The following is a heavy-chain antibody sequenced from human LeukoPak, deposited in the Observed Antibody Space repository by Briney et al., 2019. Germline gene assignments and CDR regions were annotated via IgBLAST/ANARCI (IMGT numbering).Heavy chain of an antibody. CDR3: ARDSLLYYYDSSGGLDY. CDR1: GFTFSGYY. J-gene: IGHJ4*02. CDR2: ISSSGSTI. V-gene: IGHV3-11*01. Sequence: PGGSLRLSCAASGFTFSGYYMSRIRQAPGKGLEWVSYISSSGSTIYYADSVKGRFTISRDNAKNSLYLQMNSLRAEDTAVYYCARDSLLYYYDSSGGLDYWGQGTLVTVSS. D-gene: IGHD3-22*01.